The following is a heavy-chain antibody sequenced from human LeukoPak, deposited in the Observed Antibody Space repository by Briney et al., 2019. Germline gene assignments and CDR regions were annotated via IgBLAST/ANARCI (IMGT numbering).Heavy chain of an antibody. CDR2: ISYDGSNK. Sequence: ASXXTFSSXXXXXGXXXXXXXLEXVAVISYDGSNKYYADSVKGRFTISRDNAKNTMHLQMNGLSADDTAIYYCARERGNSWFAFDSWGQGTLVTVSS. CDR3: ARERGNSWFAFDS. CDR1: XXTFSSXX. J-gene: IGHJ5*01. D-gene: IGHD3-10*01. V-gene: IGHV3-30*03.